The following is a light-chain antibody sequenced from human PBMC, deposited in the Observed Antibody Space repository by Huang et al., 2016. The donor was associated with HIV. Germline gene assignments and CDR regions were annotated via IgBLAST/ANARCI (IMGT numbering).Light chain of an antibody. V-gene: IGKV4-1*01. CDR2: WAS. CDR3: QQYLASPG. Sequence: DIVLTQAPDSLTVSLGERATINCKSSQSLLDKFTGKNHLAWYQQRPGQSPTVFLSWASTRESVVPDRFSGSGSGTDFTLTINSLQSDDVAVYYCQQYLASPGFGRGT. CDR1: QSLLDKFTGKNH. J-gene: IGKJ1*01.